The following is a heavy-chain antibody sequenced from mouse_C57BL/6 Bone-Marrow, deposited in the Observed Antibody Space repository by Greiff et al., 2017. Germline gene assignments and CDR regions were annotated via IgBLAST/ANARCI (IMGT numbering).Heavy chain of an antibody. CDR1: GYTFTDYY. CDR3: ARYENYAHLDY. CDR2: IYPGSGNT. D-gene: IGHD1-1*01. Sequence: QVQLQQSGAELVRPGASVKLSCKASGYTFTDYYINWVKQRPGQGLEWIARIYPGSGNTYYNEKFKGKATLTAEKSSSTAYMQLSSLTSEDSAVYFCARYENYAHLDYWGQGTTLTVSS. J-gene: IGHJ2*01. V-gene: IGHV1-76*01.